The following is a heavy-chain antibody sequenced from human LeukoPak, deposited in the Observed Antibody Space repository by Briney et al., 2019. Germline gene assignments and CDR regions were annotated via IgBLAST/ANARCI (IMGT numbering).Heavy chain of an antibody. Sequence: PSETLSLTCTVSGGSISSGSYYWSWIRQPAGKGLEWIGRIYTSGSTNYNPSLKSRVTISVDTSKNQFSLKLSSVTAADTAVYYCARAMSWNYVVDYWGQGTLVTVSS. V-gene: IGHV4-61*02. J-gene: IGHJ4*02. D-gene: IGHD1-7*01. CDR3: ARAMSWNYVVDY. CDR1: GGSISSGSYY. CDR2: IYTSGST.